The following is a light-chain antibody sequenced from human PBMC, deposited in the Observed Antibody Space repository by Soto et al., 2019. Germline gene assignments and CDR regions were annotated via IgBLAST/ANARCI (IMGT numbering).Light chain of an antibody. V-gene: IGLV2-14*01. CDR3: CSYTTSSSYV. CDR2: DVN. Sequence: QSVLTQPASVSGSPGQSITISCTGSSSDVGYYIFVSWYQQHPGKAPKLMIYDVNNRPSGVSNRFSGSKSGNTASLTLSGLQAEDEADYYCCSYTTSSSYVFGTGTKVTVL. J-gene: IGLJ1*01. CDR1: SSDVGYYIF.